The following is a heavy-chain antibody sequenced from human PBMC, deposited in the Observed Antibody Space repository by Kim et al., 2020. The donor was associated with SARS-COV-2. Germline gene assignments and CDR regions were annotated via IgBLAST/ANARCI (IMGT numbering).Heavy chain of an antibody. Sequence: GGSLRLSCAASGFTFSSYWMSWVRQAPGKGLEWVANIKQDGSEKYYVDSVKGRFTISRDNAKNSLYLQMNSLRAEDTAVYYCARLGRYCSSTSCYGFGYSYGSGMDVWGQGTTVTVSS. CDR2: IKQDGSEK. V-gene: IGHV3-7*03. CDR1: GFTFSSYW. J-gene: IGHJ6*02. D-gene: IGHD2-2*01. CDR3: ARLGRYCSSTSCYGFGYSYGSGMDV.